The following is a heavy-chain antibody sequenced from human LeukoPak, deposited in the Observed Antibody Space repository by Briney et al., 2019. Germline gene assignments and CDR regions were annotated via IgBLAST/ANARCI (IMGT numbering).Heavy chain of an antibody. V-gene: IGHV3-23*01. Sequence: GGSLRLSCAASGFTFSSYGMNWVRQSPGKGLEWVSDISGSSGSTYYADSVKGRFTISRDNSKNTLYLQMNSLRAEDTAVYYCAKSPPERYYFDYWGQGTLVTVSS. CDR1: GFTFSSYG. J-gene: IGHJ4*02. CDR2: ISGSSGST. CDR3: AKSPPERYYFDY. D-gene: IGHD1-14*01.